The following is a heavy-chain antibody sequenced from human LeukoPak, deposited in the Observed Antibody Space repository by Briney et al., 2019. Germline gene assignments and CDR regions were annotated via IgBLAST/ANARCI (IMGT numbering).Heavy chain of an antibody. CDR1: GLTFYDYG. D-gene: IGHD1-26*01. J-gene: IGHJ4*02. CDR3: ARIKSSGNYSPFDY. V-gene: IGHV3-20*04. CDR2: INWNGGSA. Sequence: GGSLRLSCAASGLTFYDYGMSWVRHVPGKGLEWVSGINWNGGSAGYADSVKGRFTISRDNAKNSLYLQMNSLRAEDTALYYCARIKSSGNYSPFDYWGQGALLTVSS.